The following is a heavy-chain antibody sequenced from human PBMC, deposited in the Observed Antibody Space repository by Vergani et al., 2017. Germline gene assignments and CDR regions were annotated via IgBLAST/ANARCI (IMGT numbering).Heavy chain of an antibody. Sequence: QVQLQESGPGLVKPSQTLSLTCSVSGDSINSDTYHWSWFRQPAGKGLEWIGRFYTGGGTSYNPSLKSRVTISVDTSKNQFSLQLSSVTAADTAVYYCARDPLYSTTWPFLLLDMDVWGQGTTVTVSS. CDR3: ARDPLYSTTWPFLLLDMDV. CDR1: GDSINSDTYH. J-gene: IGHJ6*02. CDR2: FYTGGGT. D-gene: IGHD6-13*01. V-gene: IGHV4-61*02.